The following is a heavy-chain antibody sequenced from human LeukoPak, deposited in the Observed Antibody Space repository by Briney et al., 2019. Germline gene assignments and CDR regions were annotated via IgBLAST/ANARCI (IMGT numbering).Heavy chain of an antibody. Sequence: GGSLGLSRAASGFTFSNAWMSWVRQAPGQGLEWVGRIKSKTDGGTTDYAAPVKGRFTISRDDSKNTLYLQMNSLKTEDTAVYYCTTGVRDRADYSGQGNLLTVSS. CDR3: TTGVRDRADY. CDR1: GFTFSNAW. V-gene: IGHV3-15*01. J-gene: IGHJ4*02. CDR2: IKSKTDGGTT. D-gene: IGHD1-14*01.